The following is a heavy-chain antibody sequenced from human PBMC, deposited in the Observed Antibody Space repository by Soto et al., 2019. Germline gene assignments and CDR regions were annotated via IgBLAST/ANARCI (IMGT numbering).Heavy chain of an antibody. J-gene: IGHJ4*02. D-gene: IGHD6-19*01. CDR1: GGSTSSSSYY. Sequence: SETLSLTCTVSGGSTSSSSYYWGWIRQPPGKGLEWIGIIYYSGSTYYNPSLKSRVTISVDTSKNQFSLKLSSVTAADTAVYYCASLPYSSGWFYYFDYWGQGTLVTVSS. CDR3: ASLPYSSGWFYYFDY. CDR2: IYYSGST. V-gene: IGHV4-39*01.